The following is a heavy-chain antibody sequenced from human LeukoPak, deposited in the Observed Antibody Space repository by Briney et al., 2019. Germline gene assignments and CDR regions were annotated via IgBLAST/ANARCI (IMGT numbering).Heavy chain of an antibody. V-gene: IGHV3-48*01. J-gene: IGHJ4*02. Sequence: GGSLRLSCAASGFTFSSYGMHWVRQAPGKGLEWVSYVSSSSSTIYYADSVKGRFTISRDNAKKSLYLRMNSLRAEDTAVYYCARDPPNWGFGYWGQGTLVTVSS. CDR2: VSSSSSTI. CDR1: GFTFSSYG. CDR3: ARDPPNWGFGY. D-gene: IGHD7-27*01.